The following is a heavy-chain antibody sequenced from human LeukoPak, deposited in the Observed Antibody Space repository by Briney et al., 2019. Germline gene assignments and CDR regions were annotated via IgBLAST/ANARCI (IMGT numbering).Heavy chain of an antibody. CDR3: AFIRWSGSYYFDY. CDR2: ISGSGGST. V-gene: IGHV3-23*01. D-gene: IGHD1-26*01. CDR1: GFTFSSYA. Sequence: GGSLRLSCAASGFTFSSYAMSWVRQAPGKGLEWVSAISGSGGSTYYADSVKGRFTISRDNSKNTLYLQMNSLRAEDTAVYYCAFIRWSGSYYFDYWGQGTLVTVSS. J-gene: IGHJ4*02.